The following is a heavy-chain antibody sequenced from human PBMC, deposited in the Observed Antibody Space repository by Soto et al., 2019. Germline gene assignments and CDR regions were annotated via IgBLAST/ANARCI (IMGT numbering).Heavy chain of an antibody. D-gene: IGHD6-19*01. V-gene: IGHV4-30-2*01. Sequence: QLQLQESGSGLVKPSQTLSLTCAAAGGSISSGGDSWSWIRQPPGKGLEWIGDIYHGTTYYNPSLTSRVTISVDRSKNQFSLKLSSVTAADTAVYYGARAGGLGAVAVDSWGQGTLVTVSS. CDR2: IYHGTT. J-gene: IGHJ4*02. CDR3: ARAGGLGAVAVDS. CDR1: GGSISSGGDS.